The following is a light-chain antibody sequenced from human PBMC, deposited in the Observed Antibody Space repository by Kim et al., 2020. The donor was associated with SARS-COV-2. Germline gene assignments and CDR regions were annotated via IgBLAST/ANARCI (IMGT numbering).Light chain of an antibody. CDR1: SSDVGGYNY. Sequence: QSALTQPASVSGSPGQSITISCTGTSSDVGGYNYVSWYQQHPGKAPKLMIYDVSKRPSGVSNRFSGPKSGNTASLTISGLQAEDEADYYCSSYTSSSTPLYVFGTGTKVTVL. J-gene: IGLJ1*01. CDR3: SSYTSSSTPLYV. V-gene: IGLV2-14*01. CDR2: DVS.